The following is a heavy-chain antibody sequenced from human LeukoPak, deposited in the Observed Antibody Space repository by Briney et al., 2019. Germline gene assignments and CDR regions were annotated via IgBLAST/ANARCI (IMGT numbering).Heavy chain of an antibody. J-gene: IGHJ3*02. Sequence: SETLSLTCTVSGGSISSYYWSWIRQPAGKGLEWIGRIYTSGSTNYNPSLKSRVTISVDTSKNQFSLKLSSVTAADTAVYYCARGGYSGSYPALDAFDIWGQGTMVTVSS. V-gene: IGHV4-4*07. CDR1: GGSISSYY. D-gene: IGHD1-26*01. CDR2: IYTSGST. CDR3: ARGGYSGSYPALDAFDI.